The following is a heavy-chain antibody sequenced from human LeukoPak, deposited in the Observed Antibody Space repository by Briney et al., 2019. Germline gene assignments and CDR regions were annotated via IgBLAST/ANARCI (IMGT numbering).Heavy chain of an antibody. CDR2: IYYSGST. V-gene: IGHV4-39*07. Sequence: PSETRSLTCTVSGGSISSSSYYWGWIRQPPGKGLEWIGSIYYSGSTYYNPSLKSRVTISVDTSKNQFSLKLSSVTAADTAVYYCARAARLGYCSGGSCPIDYWGQGTLVTVSS. CDR3: ARAARLGYCSGGSCPIDY. CDR1: GGSISSSSYY. D-gene: IGHD2-15*01. J-gene: IGHJ4*02.